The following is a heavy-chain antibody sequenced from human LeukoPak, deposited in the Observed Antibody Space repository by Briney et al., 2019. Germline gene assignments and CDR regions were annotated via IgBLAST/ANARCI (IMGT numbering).Heavy chain of an antibody. J-gene: IGHJ4*02. V-gene: IGHV1-69*05. CDR3: ARDGWLGSSSHGFDY. D-gene: IGHD6-6*01. Sequence: SVKVSCKASGGTFSSYAISWVRQAPGQGLEWMGGIIPIFGTANYAQKFQGRVTITTDESTSTAYMELSSLRSEDTAVYYCARDGWLGSSSHGFDYWGQGTLVTVSS. CDR1: GGTFSSYA. CDR2: IIPIFGTA.